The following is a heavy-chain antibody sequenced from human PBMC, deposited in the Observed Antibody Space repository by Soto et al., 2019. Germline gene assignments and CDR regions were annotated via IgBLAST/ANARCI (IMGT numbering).Heavy chain of an antibody. D-gene: IGHD2-15*01. J-gene: IGHJ6*02. V-gene: IGHV1-69*13. CDR3: AVGVVVVAASVSYYYGMDA. CDR1: GGTFSSYA. Sequence: SVKVSCKASGGTFSSYAISWVRQAPGQGLEWMGGIIPIFGTANYAQKFQGRVTITADESTSTAYMELSSLRSEDTAVYYCAVGVVVVAASVSYYYGMDAWGQRTTVTVSS. CDR2: IIPIFGTA.